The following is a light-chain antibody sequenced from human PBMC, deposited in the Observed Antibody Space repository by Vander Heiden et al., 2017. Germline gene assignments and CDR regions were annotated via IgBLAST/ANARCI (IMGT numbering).Light chain of an antibody. J-gene: IGLJ2*01. CDR3: SSYTSSSTRV. Sequence: QSALTQPASVSGSPGQALTIPCTGTSSDVGGYNYVSWYQQHPGKAPKLMIYDVSNRPSGVSNRFSGSKSGNTASLTISGLQAEDEADYYCSSYTSSSTRVFGGGTKLTVL. CDR2: DVS. CDR1: SSDVGGYNY. V-gene: IGLV2-14*03.